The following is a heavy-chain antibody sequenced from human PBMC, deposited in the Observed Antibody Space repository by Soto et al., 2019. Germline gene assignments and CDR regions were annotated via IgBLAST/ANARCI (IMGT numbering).Heavy chain of an antibody. CDR3: AKDPGGSYYLYAFDI. CDR1: GFTFSDYY. V-gene: IGHV3-11*04. D-gene: IGHD1-26*01. J-gene: IGHJ3*02. CDR2: ITNSGSTI. Sequence: GGSLRLSCAASGFTFSDYYMSWIRQAPGKGLEWVSYITNSGSTIYYADSVKGRFTISRDNSKNTLYLQMNSLRAEDTAVYYCAKDPGGSYYLYAFDIWGQGTMVTVSS.